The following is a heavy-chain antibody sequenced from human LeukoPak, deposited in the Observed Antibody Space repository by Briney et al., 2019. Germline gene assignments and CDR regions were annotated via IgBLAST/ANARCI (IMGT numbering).Heavy chain of an antibody. D-gene: IGHD3-3*01. Sequence: ASVKVSCKASGGTFSSYAISWVRQAPGQGLGWMGGIIPIFGTANYAQKFQGRVTITADESTSTAYMELSSLRSEDTAVYYCARGSMSYDFWSGYYTHYYYGMDVWGQGTTVTVSS. CDR1: GGTFSSYA. CDR3: ARGSMSYDFWSGYYTHYYYGMDV. V-gene: IGHV1-69*13. CDR2: IIPIFGTA. J-gene: IGHJ6*02.